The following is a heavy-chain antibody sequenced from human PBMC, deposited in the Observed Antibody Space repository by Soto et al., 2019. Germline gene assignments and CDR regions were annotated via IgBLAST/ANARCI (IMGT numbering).Heavy chain of an antibody. D-gene: IGHD3-16*02. Sequence: ASVKVSCKASGYTFTSYGISWVRQAPGQGLERMGWISAYNGKTNYAQKLQGRVTMTTDTSTSTAYMELRSLRSDDSAVYSCVRDLAKVTFGGVIIPLGYWGQATLLTLAS. CDR3: VRDLAKVTFGGVIIPLGY. CDR2: ISAYNGKT. CDR1: GYTFTSYG. J-gene: IGHJ4*02. V-gene: IGHV1-18*01.